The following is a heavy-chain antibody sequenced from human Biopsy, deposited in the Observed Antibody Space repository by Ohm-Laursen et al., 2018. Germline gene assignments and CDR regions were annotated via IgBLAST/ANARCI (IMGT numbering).Heavy chain of an antibody. J-gene: IGHJ2*01. CDR3: AKDRGYYSDRTVPGYFDL. V-gene: IGHV4-59*01. Sequence: GTLSLTCTVSGDSISSYYWSWIRQPPGQGLQWIGYVYYTGSTDYNPSLQSRVTISVDTSKNHFSLRLRSVTPADTAIYYCAKDRGYYSDRTVPGYFDLWGRGTLVTVSP. D-gene: IGHD3-22*01. CDR2: VYYTGST. CDR1: GDSISSYY.